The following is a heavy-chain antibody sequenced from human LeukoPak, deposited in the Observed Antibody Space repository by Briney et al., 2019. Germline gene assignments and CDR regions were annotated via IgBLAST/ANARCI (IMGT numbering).Heavy chain of an antibody. J-gene: IGHJ4*02. CDR2: TFYSGTT. Sequence: SETLSLTCTVSGGSITHYYWNWIRQPPGKGLEWIGYTFYSGTTTYNPSLKRRVTISVDPSKNQFSLRLSSVTAADTAVYYCARDLSVWGRGTLVTVSS. CDR1: GGSITHYY. CDR3: ARDLSV. V-gene: IGHV4-59*01.